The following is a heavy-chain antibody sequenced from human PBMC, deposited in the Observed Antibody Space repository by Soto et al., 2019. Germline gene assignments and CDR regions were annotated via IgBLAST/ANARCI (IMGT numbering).Heavy chain of an antibody. V-gene: IGHV4-34*01. Sequence: SETLSLTCAVYGGSFSGYYWSWIRQPPGKGLEWIGEINHSGSTNYNPSLKSRVTISVDTSKSQFSLKLSSVTAADTAVYYCARRRGYGDYYFDYRGQGTLVTVSS. D-gene: IGHD4-17*01. CDR2: INHSGST. CDR1: GGSFSGYY. CDR3: ARRRGYGDYYFDY. J-gene: IGHJ4*02.